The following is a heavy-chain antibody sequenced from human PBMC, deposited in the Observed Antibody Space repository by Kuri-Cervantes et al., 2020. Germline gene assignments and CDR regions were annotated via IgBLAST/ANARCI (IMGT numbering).Heavy chain of an antibody. CDR2: IYYSGST. D-gene: IGHD1-14*01. V-gene: IGHV4-30-4*01. Sequence: SCTVSGGSISSGDYYWSWIRQPPGKGLEWIGYIYYSGSTYYNPSLKSRVTISVDTSKNQFSLKLSSVTAADTAVYYCARVFRTRPEYYLDYWGQGTLVTVSS. CDR3: ARVFRTRPEYYLDY. J-gene: IGHJ4*02. CDR1: GGSISSGDYY.